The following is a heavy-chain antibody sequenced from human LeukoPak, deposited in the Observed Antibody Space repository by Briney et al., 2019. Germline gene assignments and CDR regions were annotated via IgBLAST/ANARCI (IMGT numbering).Heavy chain of an antibody. CDR1: GFTFSSYA. V-gene: IGHV3-30*01. CDR2: ISYDGSNK. CDR3: AREAYDFWSGYPIPYYYYYYMDV. J-gene: IGHJ6*03. D-gene: IGHD3-3*01. Sequence: PGGSLRLSCAASGFTFSSYAMHWVRQAPGKGLEWVAVISYDGSNKYYADSVKGRFTISRDNSKNTLYLQMNSLRAEDTAVYYCAREAYDFWSGYPIPYYYYYYMDVWGKGTTVTVSS.